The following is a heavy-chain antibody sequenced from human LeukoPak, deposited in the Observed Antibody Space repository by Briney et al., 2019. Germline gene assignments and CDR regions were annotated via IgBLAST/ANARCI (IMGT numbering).Heavy chain of an antibody. CDR1: GDSISSGDYY. J-gene: IGHJ5*02. V-gene: IGHV4-30-4*01. D-gene: IGHD3-3*01. CDR2: IYYSGST. CDR3: ARRPYDFWRSWFDP. Sequence: SETLSLTCTVSGDSISSGDYYWRWLRQPPGKGLEWIGYIYYSGSTYYNPAVKSQVTISVDTSKNQFSLKLSSVTAADTAVYYCARRPYDFWRSWFDPWGQGTLVTVSS.